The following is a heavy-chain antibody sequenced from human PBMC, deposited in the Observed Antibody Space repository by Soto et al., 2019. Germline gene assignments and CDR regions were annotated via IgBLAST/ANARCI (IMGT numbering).Heavy chain of an antibody. Sequence: QVQLVQSGAEVKKPGSSVKVSCKASGGTFSSYAISWVRQAPGQGLEWMGGIIPIFGTANYAQKFQGRVTSPADESTSTAYMGLSSLRSEDTAVYYCAREGRGYSYAVNWFDPWGQGTLVTVSS. CDR2: IIPIFGTA. J-gene: IGHJ5*02. CDR3: AREGRGYSYAVNWFDP. D-gene: IGHD5-18*01. V-gene: IGHV1-69*12. CDR1: GGTFSSYA.